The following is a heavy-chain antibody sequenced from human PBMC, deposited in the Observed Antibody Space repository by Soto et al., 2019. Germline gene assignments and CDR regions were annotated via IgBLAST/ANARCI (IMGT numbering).Heavy chain of an antibody. J-gene: IGHJ5*02. D-gene: IGHD4-4*01. CDR1: GYTFTSYG. CDR2: ISAYNGNT. Sequence: QVQLVQSGAEVKKPGASMKVSCKASGYTFTSYGISWVRQAPAQGLEWMGWISAYNGNTNYAQKLKGRVTMTTDTTKSTAYMELRSLRCDDTAVYYCAREGNDYANFFDPWGEGTLVTVSS. CDR3: AREGNDYANFFDP. V-gene: IGHV1-18*01.